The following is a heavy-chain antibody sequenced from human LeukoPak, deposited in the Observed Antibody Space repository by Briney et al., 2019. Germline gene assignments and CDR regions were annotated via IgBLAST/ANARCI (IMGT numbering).Heavy chain of an antibody. CDR2: TWFDGSNK. D-gene: IGHD5-24*01. CDR3: ARDISYGSDYYYYYGIDV. V-gene: IGHV3-33*01. J-gene: IGHJ6*02. CDR1: GFTFTNHG. Sequence: GRSLRLSFAASGFTFTNHGIHWVRRPPGKGLEWVAFTWFDGSNKYYADSVKGRFTISRDNSKNTLYLQMNTLRAEDTAVYYCARDISYGSDYYYYYGIDVWGQGATVTVSS.